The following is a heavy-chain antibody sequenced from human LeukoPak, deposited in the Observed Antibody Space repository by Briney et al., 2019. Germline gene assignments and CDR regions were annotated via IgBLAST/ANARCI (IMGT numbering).Heavy chain of an antibody. CDR1: GFTFSSYE. V-gene: IGHV3-48*03. J-gene: IGHJ4*02. Sequence: GGSLRLSCAASGFTFSSYEMNWVRQAPGKGLEWVSYISSSGSTIYYADSVKGRFTISRDNAKNSLYLQMNSLRAEGTAVYYCAREGGAMVSGVIAKSFDYWGQGTLVTVSS. CDR3: AREGGAMVSGVIAKSFDY. CDR2: ISSSGSTI. D-gene: IGHD3-10*01.